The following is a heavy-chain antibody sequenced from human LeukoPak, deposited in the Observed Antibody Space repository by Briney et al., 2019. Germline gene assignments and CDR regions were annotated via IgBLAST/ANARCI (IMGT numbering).Heavy chain of an antibody. CDR1: GYTFTSYA. V-gene: IGHV1-3*01. CDR2: INAGNGNT. CDR3: ARDTYYYDSSGYFLTPSPGAH. D-gene: IGHD3-22*01. Sequence: ASVKVSCKASGYTFTSYAMHWVRQAPGQRLEWMGWINAGNGNTKYSQKFQGRVTITRDTSASTAYMELSSLRSEDAAVYYCARDTYYYDSSGYFLTPSPGAHWGQGTLVTVSS. J-gene: IGHJ1*01.